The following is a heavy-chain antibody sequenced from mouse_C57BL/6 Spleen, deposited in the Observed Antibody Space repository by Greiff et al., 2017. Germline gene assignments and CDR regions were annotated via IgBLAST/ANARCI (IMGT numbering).Heavy chain of an antibody. CDR1: GFSLTSYG. V-gene: IGHV2-5*01. Sequence: VQLVESGPGLVQPSQSLSITCTVSGFSLTSYGVHWVRQSPGKGLEWLGVIWRGGSTDYNAAFMSRLSITKDNSKSQVFFKMNSLQADDTAIYYCAKDYDYGGYAMDYWGQGTSVTVSS. CDR3: AKDYDYGGYAMDY. D-gene: IGHD2-4*01. CDR2: IWRGGST. J-gene: IGHJ4*01.